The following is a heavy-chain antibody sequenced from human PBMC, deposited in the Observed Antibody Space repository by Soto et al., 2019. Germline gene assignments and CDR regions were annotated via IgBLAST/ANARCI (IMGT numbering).Heavy chain of an antibody. D-gene: IGHD2-21*01. J-gene: IGHJ5*02. V-gene: IGHV4-31*03. CDR3: AILRIATNNYKWFDP. Sequence: SETLSLTCSVSGAALNSGNYYWSWIRQVPGKGLEWIGHIYVTGAVDYNPSLRDRITISQDTSERQFSLNLRLVTAADTAVYYCAILRIATNNYKWFDPWRQGTLVTVSS. CDR1: GAALNSGNYY. CDR2: IYVTGAV.